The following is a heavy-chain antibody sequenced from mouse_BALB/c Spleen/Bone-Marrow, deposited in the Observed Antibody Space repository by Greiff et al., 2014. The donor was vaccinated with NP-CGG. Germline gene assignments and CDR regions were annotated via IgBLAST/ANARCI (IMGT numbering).Heavy chain of an antibody. CDR1: GFDFSRYW. CDR2: INPDSSTI. CDR3: ARLNYYGNLFV. V-gene: IGHV4-1*02. D-gene: IGHD1-1*01. Sequence: VQLKESGGGLVQPGGSLKLSCAASGFDFSRYWMSWVRQAPGKGLEWMGEINPDSSTINYTPSLKDKFIISRDNAKNTLYLQMSKVRSEDTALYYCARLNYYGNLFVWGAGTTVTVSS. J-gene: IGHJ1*01.